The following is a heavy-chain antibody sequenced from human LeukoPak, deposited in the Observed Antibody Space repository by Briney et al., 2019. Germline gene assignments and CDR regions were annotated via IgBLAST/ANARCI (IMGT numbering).Heavy chain of an antibody. CDR2: IGISDNT. CDR3: AKDDGYYYDSSAESHAFDI. V-gene: IGHV3-23*01. J-gene: IGHJ3*02. CDR1: GFTFSNYA. Sequence: PGGSLRLSCAASGFTFSNYAMTWVRQAPGRGLEWVSIIGISDNTYYADSVKGRFTISRDNSKNTLYLQMNSLRAEDTAVYYCAKDDGYYYDSSAESHAFDIWGQGTMVTVSS. D-gene: IGHD3-22*01.